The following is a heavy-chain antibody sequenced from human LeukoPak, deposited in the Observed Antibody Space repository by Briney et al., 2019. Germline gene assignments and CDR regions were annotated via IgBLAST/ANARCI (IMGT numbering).Heavy chain of an antibody. J-gene: IGHJ5*02. V-gene: IGHV3-21*01. Sequence: GGSLRLSCAASGFTFSSYSMNWVRQAPGKGLEWVSSISSSSSYIYYADSVKGRFTISRDNAKNSLYLQINSLRAEDTAVYYCARVRGYCTNGVCHRGNNWFDPWGQGTLVTVSS. CDR3: ARVRGYCTNGVCHRGNNWFDP. CDR1: GFTFSSYS. CDR2: ISSSSSYI. D-gene: IGHD2-8*01.